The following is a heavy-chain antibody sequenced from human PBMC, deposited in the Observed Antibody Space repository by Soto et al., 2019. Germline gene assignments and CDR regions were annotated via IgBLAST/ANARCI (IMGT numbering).Heavy chain of an antibody. Sequence: PAETLFLTCTVSGGSSSSGGFYWSWIRQHPGKGLEWIGHIYYTGSTYYTPSLNSRVTISVDTSKNQFSLQLSSVTAADTAVYYRAPGAGFSYARTWFYIWGQGTPVTVSS. CDR1: GGSSSSGGFY. V-gene: IGHV4-61*08. CDR3: APGAGFSYARTWFYI. CDR2: IYYTGST. D-gene: IGHD5-18*01. J-gene: IGHJ4*02.